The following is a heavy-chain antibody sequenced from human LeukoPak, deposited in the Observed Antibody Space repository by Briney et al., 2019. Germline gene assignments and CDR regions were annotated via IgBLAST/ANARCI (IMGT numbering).Heavy chain of an antibody. CDR1: GFTFSHYA. J-gene: IGHJ3*02. D-gene: IGHD2-21*02. V-gene: IGHV3-30-3*01. Sequence: GGSLRLSCAASGFTFSHYAMHWVRQAPGKGLEWVAFISSDGSDKYYADSMKGRFTISRDNSKNTLYLQMTSLRGEDTAMYYCAREGTARDAFDIWGQGTMVTVSS. CDR2: ISSDGSDK. CDR3: AREGTARDAFDI.